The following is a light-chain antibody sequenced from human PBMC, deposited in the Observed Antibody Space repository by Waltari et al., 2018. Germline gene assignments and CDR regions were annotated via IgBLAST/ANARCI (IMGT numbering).Light chain of an antibody. Sequence: QSVLTQPPSVSEAPRQRVTISCSGSRSNIRNNAVSWYQQLPGKAPKLLIYYDDLLPSGVSDRFSDSKSGTSASLAISGLQSDDEADYYCAVWDDSLNGVVFGGGTKLTVL. J-gene: IGLJ2*01. V-gene: IGLV1-36*01. CDR2: YDD. CDR3: AVWDDSLNGVV. CDR1: RSNIRNNA.